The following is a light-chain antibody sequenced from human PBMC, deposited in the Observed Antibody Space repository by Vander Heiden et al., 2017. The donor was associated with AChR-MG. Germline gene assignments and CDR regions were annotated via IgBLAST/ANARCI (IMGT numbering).Light chain of an antibody. J-gene: IGLJ3*02. CDR1: ALAKKY. CDR3: FSTDSSGNHRV. Sequence: SYEVTQPPSVSVSPGQTAGITCSGDALAKKYASWYQQKSGQAPVLVIYEDSKRPSGIPERFSGSSSGTVATLTINGAQAEDEGDYFCFSTDSSGNHRVFGGGTKLTVL. V-gene: IGLV3-10*01. CDR2: EDS.